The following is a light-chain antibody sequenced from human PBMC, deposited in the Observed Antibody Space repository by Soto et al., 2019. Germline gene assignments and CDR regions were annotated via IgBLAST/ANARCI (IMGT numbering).Light chain of an antibody. CDR3: QSYACSLGGSV. CDR2: GDT. Sequence: QSVLTQPPSVSGAPGQRVTISCTGSSSNIGAGYDVQWYQQLPGTAPKLLLYGDTNRPSGVPDRFSGSNSGTSASLAITGLRAEDESDYDCQSYACSLGGSVFGGGTKLTVL. J-gene: IGLJ3*02. CDR1: SSNIGAGYD. V-gene: IGLV1-40*01.